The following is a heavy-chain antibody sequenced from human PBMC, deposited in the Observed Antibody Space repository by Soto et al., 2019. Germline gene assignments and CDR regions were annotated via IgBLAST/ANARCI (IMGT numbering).Heavy chain of an antibody. CDR1: GFTFSSYG. V-gene: IGHV3-30*03. J-gene: IGHJ4*02. D-gene: IGHD2-15*01. CDR2: ISYDGSNK. CDR3: ASGRLLTYYFGY. Sequence: PGGSLRLSCAASGFTFSSYGMHWVRQAPGKGLEWVAVISYDGSNKYYADSVKGRFTISRDNSKNTLYLQMNSLRAEDTAVYYCASGRLLTYYFGYWGQGTLVTVSS.